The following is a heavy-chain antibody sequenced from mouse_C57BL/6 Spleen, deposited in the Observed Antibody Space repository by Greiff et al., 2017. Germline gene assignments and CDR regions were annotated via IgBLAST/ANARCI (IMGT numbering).Heavy chain of an antibody. D-gene: IGHD4-1*01. Sequence: VQLQQSGPELVKPGASVKIPCKASGYTFTDYNMDWVKQSHGKSLEWIGDINPNNGGTIYNQKFKGKATLTVYKSSSTAYMELRSLTSEDTAVYYCARWGGNWGFAYWGQGTLVTVSA. J-gene: IGHJ3*01. CDR3: ARWGGNWGFAY. CDR2: INPNNGGT. V-gene: IGHV1-18*01. CDR1: GYTFTDYN.